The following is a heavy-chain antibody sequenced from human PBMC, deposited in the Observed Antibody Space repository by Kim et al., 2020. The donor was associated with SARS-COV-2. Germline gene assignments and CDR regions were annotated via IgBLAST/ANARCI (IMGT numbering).Heavy chain of an antibody. CDR2: IYYSGST. CDR3: ARCHRGSSEGNWFDP. Sequence: SETLSLTCTVSGGSISSGDYYWSWIRQPPGKGLEWIGYIYYSGSTYYNPSLKSRVTISVDTSKNQFSLKLSSVTAADTAVYYCARCHRGSSEGNWFDPWGQGTLVTVSS. CDR1: GGSISSGDYY. V-gene: IGHV4-30-4*01. D-gene: IGHD6-6*01. J-gene: IGHJ5*02.